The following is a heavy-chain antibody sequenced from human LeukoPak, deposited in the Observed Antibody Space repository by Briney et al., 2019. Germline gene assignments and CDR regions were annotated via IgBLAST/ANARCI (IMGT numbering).Heavy chain of an antibody. CDR1: GFTFRSYS. CDR3: ARAAPYYYDSSGYSAFDS. J-gene: IGHJ3*02. V-gene: IGHV3-48*02. Sequence: GGSLRLSCAASGFTFRSYSMHWVRQAPGEGLEWVSYISSASSTIYYADSVKGRFTISRDNAKNSLYLQMNSLRDEDTAVYYCARAAPYYYDSSGYSAFDSWGQGTMVTVSA. CDR2: ISSASSTI. D-gene: IGHD3-22*01.